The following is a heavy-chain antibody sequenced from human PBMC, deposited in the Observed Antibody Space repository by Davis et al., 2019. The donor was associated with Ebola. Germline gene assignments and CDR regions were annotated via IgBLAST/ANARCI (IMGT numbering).Heavy chain of an antibody. Sequence: PWGSLRLSCAASGFTFSSYEINWVRQAPGKGLEWVSYISSSGSTRYYADSVKGRFTISRDNAKNSLYLQMNRLRAEDTAVYYCARLDWNDDYWGQGTLVTVSS. CDR2: ISSSGSTR. CDR1: GFTFSSYE. V-gene: IGHV3-48*03. D-gene: IGHD1-1*01. CDR3: ARLDWNDDY. J-gene: IGHJ4*02.